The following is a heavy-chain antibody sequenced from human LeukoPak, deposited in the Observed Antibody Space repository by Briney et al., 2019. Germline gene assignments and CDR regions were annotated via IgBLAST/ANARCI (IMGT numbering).Heavy chain of an antibody. V-gene: IGHV1-69*13. CDR3: ARSRITMIVVARGSAFDI. CDR1: GGTFSSCA. CDR2: IIPIFGTA. D-gene: IGHD3-22*01. J-gene: IGHJ3*02. Sequence: SVKVSCKASGGTFSSCAISWVRQAPGQGLEWMGGIIPIFGTANYAQKFQGRVTITADESTSTAYMELSSLRSEDTAVYYCARSRITMIVVARGSAFDIWGQGTMVTVSS.